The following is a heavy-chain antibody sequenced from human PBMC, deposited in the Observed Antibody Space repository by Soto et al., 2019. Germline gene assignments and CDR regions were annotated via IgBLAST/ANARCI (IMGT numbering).Heavy chain of an antibody. CDR1: GGSISSSSYY. Sequence: SETLSLTCTVSGGSISSSSYYWGWIRQPPGKGLEWIGYIYYSGSTYYNPSLKSRVTISVDTSKNQFSLNLTSVTAADTAIYYCATSNTTCPGCYSWGQGTLVTVSS. CDR2: IYYSGST. CDR3: ATSNTTCPGCYS. D-gene: IGHD2-2*01. J-gene: IGHJ5*02. V-gene: IGHV4-39*07.